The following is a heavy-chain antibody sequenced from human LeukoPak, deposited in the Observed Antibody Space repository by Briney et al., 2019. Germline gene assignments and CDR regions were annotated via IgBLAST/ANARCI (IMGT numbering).Heavy chain of an antibody. CDR3: AITYFGDYDFWSGYYNLGY. CDR2: INPNSGGT. Sequence: ASVKVSCKASGYTFTGYYMHWVRQAPGQGLEWMGWINPNSGGTNYAQKFQGRVTMTRDTSISTAYMELSRLRSDDTAVYYCAITYFGDYDFWSGYYNLGYWGQGTLVTVSS. J-gene: IGHJ4*02. CDR1: GYTFTGYY. V-gene: IGHV1-2*02. D-gene: IGHD3-3*01.